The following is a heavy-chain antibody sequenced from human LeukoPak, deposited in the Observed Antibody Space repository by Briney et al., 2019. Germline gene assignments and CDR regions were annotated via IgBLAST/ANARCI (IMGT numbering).Heavy chain of an antibody. CDR1: GGSISTYY. Sequence: SETLSLTCTVSGGSISTYYWSWIRQPPGKGLEWIGEIYHSGSTNYNPSLKSRVTISVDKSKNQFSLKLSSVTAADTAVYYCARTAMALFDYWGQGTLVTVSS. CDR2: IYHSGST. D-gene: IGHD5-18*01. CDR3: ARTAMALFDY. J-gene: IGHJ4*02. V-gene: IGHV4-59*12.